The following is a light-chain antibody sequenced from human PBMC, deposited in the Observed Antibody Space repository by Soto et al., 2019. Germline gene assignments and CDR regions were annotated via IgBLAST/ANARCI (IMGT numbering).Light chain of an antibody. J-gene: IGKJ1*01. Sequence: DIQMTQSPSSLSASVGDRVTITCRASQGIRNDLDWFQQKPAQAPERLIYAASSLQSGVPSRFSGSGSGTEFTLTISRLQAEYFATYCCLQYNTSPWTFGQGTKVEIK. CDR2: AAS. V-gene: IGKV1-17*01. CDR3: LQYNTSPWT. CDR1: QGIRND.